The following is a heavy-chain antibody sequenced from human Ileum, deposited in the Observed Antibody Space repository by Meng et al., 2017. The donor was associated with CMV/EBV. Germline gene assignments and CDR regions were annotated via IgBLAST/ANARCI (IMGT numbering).Heavy chain of an antibody. J-gene: IGHJ4*02. CDR1: GYTFTSNN. CDR3: ARDGLSGRYFDY. V-gene: IGHV7-4-1*02. Sequence: QVHLVQSGSELKKPGASAKVSFKTSGYTFTSNNIIWVRQAPGQGPEWMGWIDTNTGNPTYAQGFTGRFVFSLDTSVNTAYLQISSLKAEDTAVYYCARDGLSGRYFDYWGQGTLVTVSS. D-gene: IGHD1-26*01. CDR2: IDTNTGNP.